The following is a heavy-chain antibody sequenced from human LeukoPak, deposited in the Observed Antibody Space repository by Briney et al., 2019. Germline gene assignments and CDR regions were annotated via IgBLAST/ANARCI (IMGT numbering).Heavy chain of an antibody. CDR3: ARVTMVRGCLDY. Sequence: SETLSLTCTVSGGSISSGGYYWSWIRQHPGKGLEWIGYIYYSGSTYYNPSLKSRVTISVDTSKNQFSLKLSSVTAAGTAVYYCARVTMVRGCLDYWGQGTLVTVSS. J-gene: IGHJ4*02. V-gene: IGHV4-31*03. CDR2: IYYSGST. D-gene: IGHD3-10*01. CDR1: GGSISSGGYY.